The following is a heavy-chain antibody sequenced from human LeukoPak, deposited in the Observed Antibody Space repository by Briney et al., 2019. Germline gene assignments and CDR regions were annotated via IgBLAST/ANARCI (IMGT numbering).Heavy chain of an antibody. CDR1: GFTFSLYW. D-gene: IGHD3-9*01. CDR2: INPDGSHK. Sequence: GGSLRLSCEASGFTFSLYWMTWVRQAPGKGPEWVADINPDGSHKYSVDSVTGRFTISKDNAKNSLYLQVNSLRAEDTAVYYCARSSSILTAYSPSDYWGQGTLVTVSS. J-gene: IGHJ4*02. V-gene: IGHV3-7*01. CDR3: ARSSSILTAYSPSDY.